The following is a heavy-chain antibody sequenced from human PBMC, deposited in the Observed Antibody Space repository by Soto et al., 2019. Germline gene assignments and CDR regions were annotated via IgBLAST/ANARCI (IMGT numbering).Heavy chain of an antibody. CDR2: VYYSGNS. Sequence: SETLSLTCTVSGASISSYYWNWIRQSPEKGLEWIGYVYYSGNSNFNPSLRDRLTMSVDMSKNQVSLKLKSVSAADTALYYCARGTISGVVIPRGLYFDFWGQGALVTVSS. CDR1: GASISSYY. CDR3: ARGTISGVVIPRGLYFDF. V-gene: IGHV4-59*13. D-gene: IGHD3-3*01. J-gene: IGHJ4*02.